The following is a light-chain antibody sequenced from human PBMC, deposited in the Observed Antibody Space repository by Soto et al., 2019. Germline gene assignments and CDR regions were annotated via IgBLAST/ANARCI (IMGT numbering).Light chain of an antibody. Sequence: EIQMTQSPSPLSASVGDRVTITCRASQSISSWLAWYQQKPGKAPKLLIYKASSLESGVPSRFSGSGSGTEFTLTISSLQPDDVATYYCQQYNSYSWTLGQGTKVDIK. CDR2: KAS. CDR3: QQYNSYSWT. CDR1: QSISSW. J-gene: IGKJ1*01. V-gene: IGKV1-5*03.